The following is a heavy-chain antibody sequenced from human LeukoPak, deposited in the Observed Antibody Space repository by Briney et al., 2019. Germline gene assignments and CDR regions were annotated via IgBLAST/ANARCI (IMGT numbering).Heavy chain of an antibody. CDR3: ARDRSLSSYGDYGLDV. Sequence: SETLSLTCTVTGGSISSYYWSWIRQPPGKGLEWIGYIYYTGSTNYNPSLKSRVTISVDTSKNQFSLKLSSVTAADTAVYYCARDRSLSSYGDYGLDVWGQGTTVTVSS. D-gene: IGHD4-17*01. V-gene: IGHV4-59*01. CDR2: IYYTGST. J-gene: IGHJ6*02. CDR1: GGSISSYY.